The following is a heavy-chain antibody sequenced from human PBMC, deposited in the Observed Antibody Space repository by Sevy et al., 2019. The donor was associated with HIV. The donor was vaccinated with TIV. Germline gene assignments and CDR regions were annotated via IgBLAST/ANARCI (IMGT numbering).Heavy chain of an antibody. V-gene: IGHV3-48*03. CDR2: ISSSGSTI. D-gene: IGHD3-3*01. CDR3: AKRGGHYDLGMDV. Sequence: GGSLRFSCAASGFTFSSFEMTWVRQAPGKGLEWISYISSSGSTIYYTNSVKGRFTISRDNAKNSLYLQMNSLRAEDTPVYYCAKRGGHYDLGMDVWGQGTTVTVSS. CDR1: GFTFSSFE. J-gene: IGHJ6*02.